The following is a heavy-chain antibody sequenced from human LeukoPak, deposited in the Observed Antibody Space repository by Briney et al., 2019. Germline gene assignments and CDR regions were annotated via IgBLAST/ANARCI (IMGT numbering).Heavy chain of an antibody. CDR3: GATIVRRGPFDS. CDR2: IYTSGIT. Sequence: SETLSFTCTVSGGSISNYYWSWIRQPPGKGLEWIGYIYTSGITDYNPSLKSRVTISVDTSKNQFSLKLSSVTAADAAVYYCGATIVRRGPFDSWGQGTLVTVSS. D-gene: IGHD5-12*01. J-gene: IGHJ4*02. V-gene: IGHV4-4*09. CDR1: GGSISNYY.